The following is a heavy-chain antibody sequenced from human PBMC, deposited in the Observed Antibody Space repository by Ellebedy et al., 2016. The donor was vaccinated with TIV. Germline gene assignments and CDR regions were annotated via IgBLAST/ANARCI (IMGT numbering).Heavy chain of an antibody. J-gene: IGHJ6*02. CDR3: ARDRGSSGWGNYYGMDV. D-gene: IGHD6-19*01. CDR2: ISGSGGST. CDR1: GFTFSSYA. V-gene: IGHV3-23*01. Sequence: GGSLRLSCAASGFTFSSYAMSWVRQAPGKGLEWVSAISGSGGSTYYADSVKGRFTISRDNSKNTLYLQMNSLRAEDTAVYYCARDRGSSGWGNYYGMDVWGQGTTVTVSS.